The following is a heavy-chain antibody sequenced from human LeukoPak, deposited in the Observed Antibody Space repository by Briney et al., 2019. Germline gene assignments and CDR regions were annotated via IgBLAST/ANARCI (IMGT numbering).Heavy chain of an antibody. D-gene: IGHD2-15*01. V-gene: IGHV1-8*01. CDR1: GYTFTSYD. CDR3: ARARIYCSGGSCYLLSAFDI. CDR2: MNPNSGKT. J-gene: IGHJ3*02. Sequence: ASVKVSCKASGYTFTSYDINWVRQATGQGLEWMGWMNPNSGKTGYAQKFQGRVTMTRNTSMSTAYMELSSLRSEDTAVYYCARARIYCSGGSCYLLSAFDIWGQGTMVPVSS.